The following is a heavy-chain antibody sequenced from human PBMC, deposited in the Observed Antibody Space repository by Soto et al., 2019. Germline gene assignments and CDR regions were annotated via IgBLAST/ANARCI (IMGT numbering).Heavy chain of an antibody. CDR3: ARYKSNYYYGMDV. J-gene: IGHJ6*02. CDR2: IYYSGIT. CDR1: GGSISSYY. V-gene: IGHV4-59*01. D-gene: IGHD1-20*01. Sequence: TSETLSLTCTVSGGSISSYYWSWIRQPPGKGLEWIGYIYYSGITNYNPSLKGRVTISVDTSKNQFSLKLSSVTAADTAVYYCARYKSNYYYGMDVWGQGTTVT.